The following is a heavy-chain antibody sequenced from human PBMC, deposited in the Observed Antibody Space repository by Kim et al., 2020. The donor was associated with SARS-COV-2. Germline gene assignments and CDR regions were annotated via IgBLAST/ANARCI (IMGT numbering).Heavy chain of an antibody. V-gene: IGHV3-30*18. CDR3: AKDAEVVVAAD. Sequence: GGSLRLSCAASGFTFSSYGMHWVRQAPGKGLEWVAVISYDGSNKYYADSVKGRFTISRDNSKNTLYLQMNSLRAEDTAVYYCAKDAEVVVAADWGQGTLVTVSS. J-gene: IGHJ4*02. CDR1: GFTFSSYG. CDR2: ISYDGSNK. D-gene: IGHD2-15*01.